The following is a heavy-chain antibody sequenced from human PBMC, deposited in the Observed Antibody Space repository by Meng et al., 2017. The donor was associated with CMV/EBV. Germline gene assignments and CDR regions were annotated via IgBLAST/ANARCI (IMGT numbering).Heavy chain of an antibody. Sequence: GGSLRLSCAASGFTFSSYWMHWVRQAPGKGLVWVTRINSDGSSTSYADSVKGRFTISRDNAKNTLYLQMNSRRAEDTAVYYCARDLRGGSWKGGMDVWGQGTTVTVSS. CDR2: INSDGSST. CDR1: GFTFSSYW. J-gene: IGHJ6*02. D-gene: IGHD6-13*01. CDR3: ARDLRGGSWKGGMDV. V-gene: IGHV3-74*01.